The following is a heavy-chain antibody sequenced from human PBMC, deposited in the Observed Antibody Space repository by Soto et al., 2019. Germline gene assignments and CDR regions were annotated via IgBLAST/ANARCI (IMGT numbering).Heavy chain of an antibody. D-gene: IGHD2-15*01. CDR1: GYSFSSYW. J-gene: IGHJ6*02. CDR2: IDPSDSYT. CDR3: ARRPYCSGGSCYSNYYYGMDV. Sequence: GESLKISCKGSGYSFSSYWFSWVRQMPGKGLEWMGRIDPSDSYTNHSPSFQGHVTISADKSISTAYLQWSSLKASDTAMYYCARRPYCSGGSCYSNYYYGMDVWGQGTTVTVSS. V-gene: IGHV5-10-1*01.